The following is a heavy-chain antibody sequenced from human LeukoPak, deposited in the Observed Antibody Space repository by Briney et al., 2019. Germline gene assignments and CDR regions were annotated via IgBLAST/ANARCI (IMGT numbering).Heavy chain of an antibody. CDR3: ARHTRRNYGDYGTIDY. J-gene: IGHJ4*02. CDR1: GYSFTSYW. CDR2: IYPGDSDT. Sequence: GESLKISCQGSGYSFTSYWIGWVRQMPGKGLEWMGIIYPGDSDTRYSPSFQGQVTISADKSISTAYLQWSSLKASDTAMYYCARHTRRNYGDYGTIDYWGQGTLVTVSS. D-gene: IGHD4-17*01. V-gene: IGHV5-51*01.